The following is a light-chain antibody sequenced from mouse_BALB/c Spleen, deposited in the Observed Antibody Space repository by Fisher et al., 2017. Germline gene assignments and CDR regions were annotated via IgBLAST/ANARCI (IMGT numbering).Light chain of an antibody. Sequence: DIVLTQSPAIMSASPGEKVTMTCRASSSVSSSYLHWYQQKSGASPKLWIYSTSNLASGVPARFSGSGSGTSYSLTISSMEAEDVATYYCQQGSSIPRYTFGGGTKLEIK. CDR2: STS. CDR1: SSVSSSY. V-gene: IGKV4-57-1*01. J-gene: IGKJ2*01. CDR3: QQGSSIPRYT.